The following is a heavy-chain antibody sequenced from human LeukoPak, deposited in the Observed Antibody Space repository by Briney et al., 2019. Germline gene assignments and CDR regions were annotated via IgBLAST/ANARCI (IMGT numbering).Heavy chain of an antibody. J-gene: IGHJ4*02. CDR2: FHYTGTI. CDR1: GGSISSSSYY. V-gene: IGHV4-39*01. Sequence: PSETLSLTCTVSGGSISSSSYYWGWIRQPQGKGLEWIGSFHYTGTIYYNPSLNSRVTISVYTSKNQFSLKLSSVTASDTAVYYCAVPITGTTFSDDYWGQGTLVTVSS. D-gene: IGHD1-7*01. CDR3: AVPITGTTFSDDY.